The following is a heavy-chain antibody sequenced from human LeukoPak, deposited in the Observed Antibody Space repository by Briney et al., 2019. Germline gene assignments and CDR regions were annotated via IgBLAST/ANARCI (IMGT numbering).Heavy chain of an antibody. J-gene: IGHJ3*02. V-gene: IGHV1-24*01. CDR1: RYTLTELS. D-gene: IGHD6-13*01. CDR3: ATDQWYSSSWYDPWAFDI. CDR2: FDPEDGET. Sequence: ASVKVSCKVSRYTLTELSMHWVRQAPGKGLEWMGGFDPEDGETIYAQKFQGRVTMTEDTSTDTAYMELSSLRSEDTAVYYCATDQWYSSSWYDPWAFDIWGQGTMVTVSS.